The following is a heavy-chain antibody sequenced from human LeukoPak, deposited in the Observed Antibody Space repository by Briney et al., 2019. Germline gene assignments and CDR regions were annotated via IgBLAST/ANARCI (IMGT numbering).Heavy chain of an antibody. CDR1: GFTFSDYS. CDR3: ARTRSKVGTPTFYY. Sequence: PGGSLRLSCAASGFTFSDYSMNWVRQAPGKGLEWVSYINSGSSTIYYVDSVEGRFTISRDNAKNSLYLQMNSLRDEDTAVYHCARTRSKVGTPTFYYWGQGTLVTVSS. J-gene: IGHJ4*02. CDR2: INSGSSTI. V-gene: IGHV3-48*02. D-gene: IGHD4-23*01.